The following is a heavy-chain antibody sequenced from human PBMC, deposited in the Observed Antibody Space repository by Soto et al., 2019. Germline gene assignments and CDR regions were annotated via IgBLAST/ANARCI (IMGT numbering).Heavy chain of an antibody. V-gene: IGHV1-2*04. D-gene: IGHD6-6*01. CDR2: INPNSGGT. J-gene: IGHJ4*02. CDR1: GYTFTGYY. Sequence: VKVSCKASGYTFTGYYMHWVRQAPGQGLEWMGWINPNSGGTNYAQKFQGWVTMTRDTSISTAYMELSRLRSDDTAVYYCARDMTSIAARRALDYWGQGTPVTVSS. CDR3: ARDMTSIAARRALDY.